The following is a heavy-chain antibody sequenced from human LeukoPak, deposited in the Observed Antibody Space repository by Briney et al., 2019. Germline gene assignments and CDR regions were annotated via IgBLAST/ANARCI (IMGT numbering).Heavy chain of an antibody. Sequence: KTGGSLRLSCAASGFTFSGYALSWVRQAPGKGLEWVSTISSSSTYIYYADSVKGRITISRDNAKNSLSLQMNSLRAEDTAVYYCARDLSTGGASDYWGQGTLVTVSS. CDR1: GFTFSGYA. CDR2: ISSSSTYI. CDR3: ARDLSTGGASDY. D-gene: IGHD3-16*01. V-gene: IGHV3-21*01. J-gene: IGHJ4*02.